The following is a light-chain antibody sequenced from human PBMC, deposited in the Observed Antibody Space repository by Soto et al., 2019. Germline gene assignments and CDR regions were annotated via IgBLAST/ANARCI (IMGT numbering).Light chain of an antibody. CDR2: AAS. J-gene: IGKJ4*01. CDR1: QSVSSSF. CDR3: QQYGSSPLT. Sequence: EIVLTQSPGTLSVSPGERATLSCRASQSVSSSFLAWYQQKPGQAPRLLIYAASSRATGIPDRFSGSGSGTDFTLTLSRLEPEDFAVYYCQQYGSSPLTFGGGTKVEI. V-gene: IGKV3-20*01.